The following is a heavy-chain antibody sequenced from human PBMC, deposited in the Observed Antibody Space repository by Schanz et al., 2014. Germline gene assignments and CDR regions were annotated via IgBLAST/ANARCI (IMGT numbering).Heavy chain of an antibody. CDR3: ARGEWSTSQFDY. CDR2: IHHSGST. J-gene: IGHJ4*01. Sequence: QVPLQQWGAGLLKPSETLSLTCAVYGGSFSGYYWTWIRQPPGKGLEWIGEIHHSGSTNYNPSLKSRVTISMDTPKNQFSLKLSSVTAADTAVYYCARGEWSTSQFDYWGHGTLVTVSS. D-gene: IGHD2-2*01. CDR1: GGSFSGYY. V-gene: IGHV4-34*01.